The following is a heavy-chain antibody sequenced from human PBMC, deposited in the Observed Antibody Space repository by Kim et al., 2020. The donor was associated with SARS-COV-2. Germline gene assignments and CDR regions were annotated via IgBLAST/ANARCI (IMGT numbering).Heavy chain of an antibody. V-gene: IGHV3-23*01. CDR1: GFTFSSYA. Sequence: GGSLRLSCAASGFTFSSYAMSWVRQAPGKGLEWVSAISGSGGSTYYADSVKGRFTISRDNSKNTLYLQMNSLRAEDTAVYYCAGSYGSGSYWAFDYWGQGTLVTVSS. D-gene: IGHD3-10*01. CDR3: AGSYGSGSYWAFDY. CDR2: ISGSGGST. J-gene: IGHJ4*02.